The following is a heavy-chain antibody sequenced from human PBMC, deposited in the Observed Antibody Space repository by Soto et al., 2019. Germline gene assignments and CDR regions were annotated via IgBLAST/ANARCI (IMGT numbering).Heavy chain of an antibody. D-gene: IGHD1-1*01. V-gene: IGHV3-30*18. J-gene: IGHJ3*02. CDR2: ISYDGSNK. CDR1: GFTFISYG. Sequence: GSLRLSCAASGFTFISYGMHLFRQAPGKGLEWVAVISYDGSNKYYADSVKGRFTISRDNSKNTLYLQMNSLRAEDTAVYYCAKTLERRAFDIWGQGTMVTVS. CDR3: AKTLERRAFDI.